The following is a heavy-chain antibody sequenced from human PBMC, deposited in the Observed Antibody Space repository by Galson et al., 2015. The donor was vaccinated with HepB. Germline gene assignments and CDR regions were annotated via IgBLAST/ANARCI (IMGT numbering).Heavy chain of an antibody. D-gene: IGHD3-16*01. J-gene: IGHJ4*02. CDR2: ISSDGSST. V-gene: IGHV3-74*01. Sequence: SLRLSCAASGFTFSGYRMHWVRHAPGKGLEWVSRISSDGSSTNYAGSVKDRFTISRDNAKNTLYLQMNSLRAEDTAVYYCARSNYVWDCWGQGTLVTVSS. CDR3: ARSNYVWDC. CDR1: GFTFSGYR.